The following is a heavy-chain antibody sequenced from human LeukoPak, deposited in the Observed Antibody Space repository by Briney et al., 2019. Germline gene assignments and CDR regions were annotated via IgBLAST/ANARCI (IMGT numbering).Heavy chain of an antibody. CDR2: IKQDGSEK. CDR3: AREGLGLRAFDY. D-gene: IGHD3/OR15-3a*01. J-gene: IGHJ4*02. V-gene: IGHV3-7*04. Sequence: GGSLRLFCAASRFIFSNHWMSWVRQAPGKGLEWVANIKQDGSEKYYVDSVKGRFTVSRDNAKNSLYLQMNSLRAEDTAVYYCAREGLGLRAFDYWGQGTLVTVSS. CDR1: RFIFSNHW.